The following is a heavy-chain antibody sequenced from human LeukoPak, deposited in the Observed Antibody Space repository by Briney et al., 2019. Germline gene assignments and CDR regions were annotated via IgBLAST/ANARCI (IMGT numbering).Heavy chain of an antibody. Sequence: GGSLRLSCAASGFTLSSYSMNWVRQARGKGLEWDSSISSSSRYIYYADSVKGRFTISRDNAKNSLYLQMNSLRAEDTAAYYCARDREGLLWFGGQGTLVTVSS. CDR1: GFTLSSYS. CDR3: ARDREGLLWF. CDR2: ISSSSRYI. J-gene: IGHJ4*02. V-gene: IGHV3-21*01. D-gene: IGHD3-10*01.